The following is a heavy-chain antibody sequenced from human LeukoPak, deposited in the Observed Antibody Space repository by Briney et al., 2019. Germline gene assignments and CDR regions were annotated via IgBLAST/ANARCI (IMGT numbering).Heavy chain of an antibody. V-gene: IGHV3-7*01. J-gene: IGHJ4*02. CDR3: ARDITPSGSYYDY. Sequence: GGSLRLSCAVSGFTFSTYWMSWVRQAPGKGLEWVANIKQDGSEKYYVDSVKGRFTISRDNAKNSLYLQMNSLRAEDTAVYYCARDITPSGSYYDYWGQGTLVTVSS. CDR2: IKQDGSEK. D-gene: IGHD1-26*01. CDR1: GFTFSTYW.